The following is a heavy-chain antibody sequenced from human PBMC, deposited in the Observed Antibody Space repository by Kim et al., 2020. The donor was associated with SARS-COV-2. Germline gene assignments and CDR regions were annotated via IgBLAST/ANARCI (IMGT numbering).Heavy chain of an antibody. J-gene: IGHJ4*02. CDR2: FDPEDGET. CDR1: GYTLTELS. V-gene: IGHV1-24*01. Sequence: ASVKVSCKVSGYTLTELSMHWVRQAPGKGLEWMGGFDPEDGETIYAQKFQGRVTMTEDTSTDTVYMELSSLRSEDTAVYYCATLDSSGYYKEYYFDYWGQGTRVPVSS. D-gene: IGHD3-22*01. CDR3: ATLDSSGYYKEYYFDY.